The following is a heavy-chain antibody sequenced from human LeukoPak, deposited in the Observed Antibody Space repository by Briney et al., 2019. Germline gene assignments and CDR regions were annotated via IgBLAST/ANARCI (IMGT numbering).Heavy chain of an antibody. J-gene: IGHJ4*02. CDR1: GYTFIGYY. CDR3: AREGYYASGSVDS. Sequence: GASVKVSCKASGYTFIGYYIHWVRQAPGQGPEWMGWINPNSGDTNHAQKFQGRVTMTRDTSITTAYMELSGLTSDDTAVYYCAREGYYASGSVDSWGQGGLVTVSS. D-gene: IGHD3-10*01. CDR2: INPNSGDT. V-gene: IGHV1-2*02.